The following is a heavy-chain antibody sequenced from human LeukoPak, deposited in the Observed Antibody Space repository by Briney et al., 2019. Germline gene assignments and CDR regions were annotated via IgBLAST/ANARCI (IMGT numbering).Heavy chain of an antibody. CDR1: VYTFTGYY. D-gene: IGHD6-13*01. J-gene: IGHJ4*02. Sequence: GASVKVSCKASVYTFTGYYMHWVRQAPGQGLQWMGWINPNSGGTNYAQKFQGRVTMTRDTSISTAYMELSRLRSGDTAVYYCARDRRKAAGTPLDYWGQGTLVTVSS. CDR2: INPNSGGT. CDR3: ARDRRKAAGTPLDY. V-gene: IGHV1-2*02.